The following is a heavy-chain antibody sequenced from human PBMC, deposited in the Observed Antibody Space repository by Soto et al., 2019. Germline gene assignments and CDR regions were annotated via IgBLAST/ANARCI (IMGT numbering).Heavy chain of an antibody. Sequence: SVKVSCKASGGAFSSYAISWVRQAPGQGLEWMGGIIPIFGTANYAQKFQGRVTITADKSTSTAYMELSSLRSEDTAVYYCASAPTLDIVVVPPGFDYWGQGTLVTVSS. CDR2: IIPIFGTA. V-gene: IGHV1-69*06. D-gene: IGHD2-2*01. CDR3: ASAPTLDIVVVPPGFDY. CDR1: GGAFSSYA. J-gene: IGHJ4*02.